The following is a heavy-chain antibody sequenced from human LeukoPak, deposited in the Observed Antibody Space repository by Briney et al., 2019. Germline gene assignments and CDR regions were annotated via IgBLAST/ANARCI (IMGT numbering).Heavy chain of an antibody. D-gene: IGHD4-17*01. CDR1: GGSISSGGYY. J-gene: IGHJ3*02. CDR2: IYHSGST. Sequence: PSETLSLTCTVSGGSISSGGYYWSWIRQPPGKGLEWIGYIYHSGSTYYNPSLKSRVTISVDTSKNQFSLKLSSVTAADTAVYYCARQDYGDYVFHIWGQGTMVTVSS. V-gene: IGHV4-30-2*01. CDR3: ARQDYGDYVFHI.